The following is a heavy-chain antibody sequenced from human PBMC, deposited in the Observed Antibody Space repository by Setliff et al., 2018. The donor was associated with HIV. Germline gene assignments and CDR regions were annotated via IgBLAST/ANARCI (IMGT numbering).Heavy chain of an antibody. CDR3: ARDGSSTWTGVRAFDI. CDR1: GGTFSSYA. V-gene: IGHV1-69*13. Sequence: SVKVSCKASGGTFSSYAITWVRQPPGQGPEWMGGIIPIFGTANYAQKFQGRVTITADESTSTAYMELSSLRSEDTAEYYCARDGSSTWTGVRAFDIWGQGTMVTVSS. J-gene: IGHJ3*02. D-gene: IGHD6-13*01. CDR2: IIPIFGTA.